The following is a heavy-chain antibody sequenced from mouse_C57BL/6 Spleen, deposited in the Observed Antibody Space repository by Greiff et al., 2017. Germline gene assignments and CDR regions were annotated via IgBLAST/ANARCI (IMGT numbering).Heavy chain of an antibody. Sequence: VKLMESGPELVKPGASVKISCKASGYSFTSYYIHWVKQRPGQGLEWIGWIYPGSGNTKYNEKFKGKATLTADTSSSTAYMQLSSLTSEDSAVYDCAKGYDVAMDYWGQGTSVTVSS. V-gene: IGHV1-66*01. J-gene: IGHJ4*01. CDR1: GYSFTSYY. D-gene: IGHD2-2*01. CDR3: AKGYDVAMDY. CDR2: IYPGSGNT.